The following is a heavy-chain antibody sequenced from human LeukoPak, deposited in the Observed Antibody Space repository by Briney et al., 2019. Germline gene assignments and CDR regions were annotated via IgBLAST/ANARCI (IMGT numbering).Heavy chain of an antibody. CDR1: GFTFSSYA. D-gene: IGHD4-11*01. CDR3: AKVGSTVTTYYYCYMDV. CDR2: ISGVGGST. Sequence: PGGSLRLSCAASGFTFSSYAMSWVRQAPGKGLEWVSAISGVGGSTFYADSVKGRFTISRDNSQNTLYLQMNSLRAEDTAVYYCAKVGSTVTTYYYCYMDVLGKGTTVAVSS. V-gene: IGHV3-23*01. J-gene: IGHJ6*03.